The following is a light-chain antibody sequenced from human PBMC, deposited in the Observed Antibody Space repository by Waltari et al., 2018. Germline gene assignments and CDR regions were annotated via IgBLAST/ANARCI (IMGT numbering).Light chain of an antibody. CDR1: HSVSSC. V-gene: IGKV3-15*01. J-gene: IGKJ4*01. CDR2: GAS. Sequence: CRASHSVSSCLAWYQQKPGQAPRLLIYGASTRATGIPARFSGSGSGTEFTLTISSLQSEDFAVYYCQQYNDWPPLTFGGGTKVEIK. CDR3: QQYNDWPPLT.